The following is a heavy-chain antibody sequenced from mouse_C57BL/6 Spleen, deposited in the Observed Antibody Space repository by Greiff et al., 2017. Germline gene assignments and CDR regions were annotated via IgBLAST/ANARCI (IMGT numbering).Heavy chain of an antibody. Sequence: EVMLVESGGGLVQPGGSLKLSCAASGFTFSDYGMAWVRQAPRKGPEWVAFISNLAYSIYYADTVTGRFTISRENAKNTLYLEMSSLRSEDTAMYYCARGGLRRGNAMDYWGQGTSVTVSS. D-gene: IGHD2-4*01. J-gene: IGHJ4*01. CDR1: GFTFSDYG. CDR3: ARGGLRRGNAMDY. CDR2: ISNLAYSI. V-gene: IGHV5-15*04.